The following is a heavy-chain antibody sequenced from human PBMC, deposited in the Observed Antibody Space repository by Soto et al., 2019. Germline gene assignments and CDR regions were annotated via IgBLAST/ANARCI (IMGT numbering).Heavy chain of an antibody. CDR3: ARVTRIGHYYYYYMDV. J-gene: IGHJ6*03. CDR2: ISAYNGNT. V-gene: IGHV1-18*01. Sequence: ASVKVSCKASGYTFTSYGISWVRQAPGQGLEWMGWISAYNGNTNYAQKLQGRVTMTTDTSTSTAYMELRSLRSDDTAVYYCARVTRIGHYYYYYMDVWGKGTTVTAP. CDR1: GYTFTSYG. D-gene: IGHD4-17*01.